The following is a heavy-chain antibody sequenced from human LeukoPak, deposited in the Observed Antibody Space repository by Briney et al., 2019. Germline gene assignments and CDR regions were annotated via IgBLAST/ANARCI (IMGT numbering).Heavy chain of an antibody. J-gene: IGHJ3*02. Sequence: GASVKVSCKASGYTFTGYYMHWVRQAPGQGLEWMGWISAYNGNTNYAQKLQGRVTMTTDTSTSTAYMELRSLRSDDTAVYYCARGLQENLAWLRAFSAFDIWGQGTMVTVSS. CDR2: ISAYNGNT. V-gene: IGHV1-18*04. CDR3: ARGLQENLAWLRAFSAFDI. D-gene: IGHD5-24*01. CDR1: GYTFTGYY.